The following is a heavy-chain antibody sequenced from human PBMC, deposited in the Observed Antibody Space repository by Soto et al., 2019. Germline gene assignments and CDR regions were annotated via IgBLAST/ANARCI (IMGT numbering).Heavy chain of an antibody. CDR1: GGSISSGDYY. CDR3: ARNLARINNWFDP. CDR2: IYYSGST. V-gene: IGHV4-30-4*01. J-gene: IGHJ5*02. D-gene: IGHD2-15*01. Sequence: PSETLSLTCTVSGGSISSGDYYWSWIRQPPGKGLEWIGYIYYSGSTYYNPSLKSRVTISVDTSKNQFSLKLSSVTAADTAVYYCARNLARINNWFDPWDQGTLVTVSS.